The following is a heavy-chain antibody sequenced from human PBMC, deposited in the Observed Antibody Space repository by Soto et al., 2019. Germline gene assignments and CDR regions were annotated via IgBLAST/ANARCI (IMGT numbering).Heavy chain of an antibody. CDR3: AREDYGGDALDY. J-gene: IGHJ4*02. V-gene: IGHV3-21*01. Sequence: EVQLVESGGGLVKPGGSLRLSCAASGFTFSSYSMNWVRQAPGKGLEWVSSISSSSSYIYYADSVKGRFTISRDNAKNSLYLQMNSLRAEDTAVYYCAREDYGGDALDYWGQGTLVTVSS. D-gene: IGHD4-17*01. CDR1: GFTFSSYS. CDR2: ISSSSSYI.